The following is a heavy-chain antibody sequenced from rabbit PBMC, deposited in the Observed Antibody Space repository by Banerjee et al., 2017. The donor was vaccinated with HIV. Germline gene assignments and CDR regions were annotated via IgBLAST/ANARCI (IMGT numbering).Heavy chain of an antibody. V-gene: IGHV1S45*01. CDR2: IYAGSSGNT. D-gene: IGHD7-1*01. J-gene: IGHJ4*01. CDR3: ARDMAGDGTAPNL. Sequence: QEQLEESGGDLVKPEGSLTLTCTASGFSFSSSYWICWVRQAPGKGLEWIACIYAGSSGNTYYASWAKGRFTISKTSSTTVTLQMTSLTAADTATYFCARDMAGDGTAPNLWGPGTLVTVS. CDR1: GFSFSSSYW.